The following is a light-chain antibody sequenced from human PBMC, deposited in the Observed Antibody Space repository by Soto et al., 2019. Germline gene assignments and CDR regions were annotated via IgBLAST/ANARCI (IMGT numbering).Light chain of an antibody. J-gene: IGLJ3*02. Sequence: QSVLTQPRSVSGSPGQSVTISCTGTSSDVGAYHYVSWYQQHPGKAPKLMTYDVTQRPSGVPDRFSVSQSGNTASLTISGLQADDEADYYCYSYAGSYTWVFGGGTKVTVL. CDR2: DVT. CDR1: SSDVGAYHY. CDR3: YSYAGSYTWV. V-gene: IGLV2-11*01.